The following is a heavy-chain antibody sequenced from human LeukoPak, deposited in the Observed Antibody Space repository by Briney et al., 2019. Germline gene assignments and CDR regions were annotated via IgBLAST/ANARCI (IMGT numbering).Heavy chain of an antibody. D-gene: IGHD2-2*01. J-gene: IGHJ6*02. CDR1: GGTFSSYA. CDR2: IIPIFGTA. CDR3: ARDVVVVPAAMEDLNYYYGMDV. Sequence: SVKVSCKASGGTFSSYAISWVRQAPGQGLEWMGGIIPIFGTANYAQKFQGRVTITADESTSTAYMELCSLRSEDTAVYYCARDVVVVPAAMEDLNYYYGMDVWGQGTTVTVFS. V-gene: IGHV1-69*13.